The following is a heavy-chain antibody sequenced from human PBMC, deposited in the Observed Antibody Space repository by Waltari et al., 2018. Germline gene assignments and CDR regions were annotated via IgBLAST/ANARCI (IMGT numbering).Heavy chain of an antibody. Sequence: EVQLLESGGGLVQPGGSLRLSCAASGFTFSSYAMSWVRQAPGKGLEWVSAISGSGGSTYDADSVKGRFTISRDNSKNTLYLQMNSLRAEDTAVYYCAKDRYGSGSNNDYWGQGTLVTVSS. CDR3: AKDRYGSGSNNDY. J-gene: IGHJ4*02. CDR2: ISGSGGST. V-gene: IGHV3-23*01. CDR1: GFTFSSYA. D-gene: IGHD3-10*01.